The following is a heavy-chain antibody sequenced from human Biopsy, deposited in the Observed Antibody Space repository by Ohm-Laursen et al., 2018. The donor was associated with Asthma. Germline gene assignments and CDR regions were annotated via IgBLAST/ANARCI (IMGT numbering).Heavy chain of an antibody. CDR3: VRDGTDDAFDI. CDR1: GFTFSSYS. V-gene: IGHV3-30*03. Sequence: SLRLSCAASGFTFSSYSMNWVRQAPGKGLEWVGVISKDASTQDYADSVKGRFTMARDNSKNTLDLQMNSLREEDTAVYYCVRDGTDDAFDIWGQGTVASVSS. CDR2: ISKDASTQ. J-gene: IGHJ3*02. D-gene: IGHD1-1*01.